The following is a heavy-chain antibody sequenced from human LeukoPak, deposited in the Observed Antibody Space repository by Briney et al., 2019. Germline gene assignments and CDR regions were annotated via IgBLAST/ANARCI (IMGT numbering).Heavy chain of an antibody. D-gene: IGHD3-22*01. Sequence: GGSLRLSCAASGFTFSSYAMSWVRQAPGKGLEWVSAISGSGGSTYYADSVKGRFTISRDNSKNTLYLQMNSLRAEDTAVYYCAKVKGKWLLMYGFDYWGQGTLVTVSS. J-gene: IGHJ4*02. V-gene: IGHV3-23*01. CDR1: GFTFSSYA. CDR2: ISGSGGST. CDR3: AKVKGKWLLMYGFDY.